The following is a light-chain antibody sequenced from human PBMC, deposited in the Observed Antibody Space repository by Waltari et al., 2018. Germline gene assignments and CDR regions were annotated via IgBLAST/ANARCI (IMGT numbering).Light chain of an antibody. CDR2: WAS. J-gene: IGKJ3*01. Sequence: DIVMTQSPDSLAVSLGDRATINCKSSQSIMYSSNNQNFLAWYQKKPGHPPKLLIYWASTRQSGVPDRFTGSWSGTDFTLTISSLQAEDVAVYYCQQYFVTPFTFGPGTRVEIK. V-gene: IGKV4-1*01. CDR3: QQYFVTPFT. CDR1: QSIMYSSNNQNF.